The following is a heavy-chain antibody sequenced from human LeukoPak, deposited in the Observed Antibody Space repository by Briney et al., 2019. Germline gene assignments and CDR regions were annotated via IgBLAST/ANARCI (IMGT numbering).Heavy chain of an antibody. J-gene: IGHJ4*02. V-gene: IGHV4-39*01. CDR1: GGSISSSSYY. D-gene: IGHD6-13*01. CDR2: IYYSGST. CDR3: ASPYSSSFIASDY. Sequence: SETLSLTCTVSGGSISSSSYYWGWIRQPPGKGLEWIGSIYYSGSTYYNPSLKSRVTISVDTSKNQFSLKLSSVTAADTAVYYCASPYSSSFIASDYWGQGTLVTVSS.